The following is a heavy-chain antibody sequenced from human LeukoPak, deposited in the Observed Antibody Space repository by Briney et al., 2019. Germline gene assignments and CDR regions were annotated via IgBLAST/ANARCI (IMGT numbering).Heavy chain of an antibody. CDR1: GFTFSNYW. CDR2: INEDGSTK. J-gene: IGHJ4*02. V-gene: IGHV3-7*03. Sequence: GGSLRLSCAASGFTFSNYWMSWVRQAPRKGLEWVAIINEDGSTKYYVDSLKGRFAISRDNAKNSLYLQMSGLRADDTAVYYCARDYWRSIEYWGQGALVTVSS. D-gene: IGHD2-2*01. CDR3: ARDYWRSIEY.